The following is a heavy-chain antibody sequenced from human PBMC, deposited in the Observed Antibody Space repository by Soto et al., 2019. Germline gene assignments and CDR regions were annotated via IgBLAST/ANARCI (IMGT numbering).Heavy chain of an antibody. CDR2: INPSGGST. D-gene: IGHD4-17*01. CDR3: ARDVPSSPYGPDPRMDV. CDR1: GYTFTSYY. J-gene: IGHJ6*02. V-gene: IGHV1-46*01. Sequence: ASVKVSCKASGYTFTSYYMHWVRQAPGQGLEWMGIINPSGGSTSYAQKFQGRVTMTRDTSTSTVYMELSSLRSEDTAVYYCARDVPSSPYGPDPRMDVWGQGTKDTVSS.